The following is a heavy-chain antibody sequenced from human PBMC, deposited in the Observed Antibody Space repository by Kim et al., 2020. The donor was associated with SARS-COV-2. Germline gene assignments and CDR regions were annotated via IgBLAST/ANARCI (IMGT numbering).Heavy chain of an antibody. Sequence: SETLSRTCNVSGGSISTYYWSWIRQPPGKGLDWIGYISYSGIAKYNPSLKSRVTISVDTSKNLLSLELSSVTAADTAVYFCARAGDYAIKDWGQGTLVTVSS. J-gene: IGHJ4*02. CDR2: ISYSGIA. CDR1: GGSISTYY. CDR3: ARAGDYAIKD. V-gene: IGHV4-59*13. D-gene: IGHD4-17*01.